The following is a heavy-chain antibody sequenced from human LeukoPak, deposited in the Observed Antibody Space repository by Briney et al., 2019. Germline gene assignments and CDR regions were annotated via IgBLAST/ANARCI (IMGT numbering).Heavy chain of an antibody. CDR2: VFNDGSNQ. CDR3: AKDAERGFDYSNSLQK. CDR1: KFTFSHYG. J-gene: IGHJ4*02. Sequence: GGSLRLPCAASKFTFSHYGMHWVRQAPGKGLEWVAVVFNDGSNQYYADSVKGRFTVSRDNSQNMLYLQMNSLRPEDTAVYYCAKDAERGFDYSNSLQKWGQGTLVTVSS. V-gene: IGHV3-33*03. D-gene: IGHD4-11*01.